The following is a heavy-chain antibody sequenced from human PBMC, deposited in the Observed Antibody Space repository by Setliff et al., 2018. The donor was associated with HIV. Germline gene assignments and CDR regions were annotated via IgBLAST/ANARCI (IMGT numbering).Heavy chain of an antibody. D-gene: IGHD3-3*01. CDR2: IYYSGST. CDR1: AYSISSGYY. CDR3: MRGRSITIFGVAYFDF. V-gene: IGHV4-38-2*01. Sequence: PSETLSLTCVVSAYSISSGYYWGWIRQSPRKGLEWIGSIYYSGSTYYNPSLKSRVTISLDASKNRASLNLTSVTAADTAVYYCMRGRSITIFGVAYFDFWGQGTQVTVSS. J-gene: IGHJ4*02.